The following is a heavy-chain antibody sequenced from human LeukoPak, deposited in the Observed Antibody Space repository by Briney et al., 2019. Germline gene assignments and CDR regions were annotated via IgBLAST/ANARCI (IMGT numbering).Heavy chain of an antibody. D-gene: IGHD2-2*01. CDR2: INTNSAGT. J-gene: IGHJ4*02. CDR1: GNTFTDYY. V-gene: IGHV1-2*02. CDR3: ARRFCSSTSCYYFDY. Sequence: ASVKVSCKASGNTFTDYYMHWVRQPPGQGLEWMGWINTNSAGTNYAQNFQGRVTMTRDTSINTAYMELTKLRFDDPSVQYCARRFCSSTSCYYFDYWGQGTLVTVSS.